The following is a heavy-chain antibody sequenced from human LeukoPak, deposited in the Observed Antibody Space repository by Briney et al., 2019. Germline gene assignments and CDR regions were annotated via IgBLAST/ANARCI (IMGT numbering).Heavy chain of an antibody. V-gene: IGHV1-2*02. D-gene: IGHD6-6*01. CDR1: GYTFTGYY. Sequence: ASVKVSCKAFGYTFTGYYMHWVRQAPGQGREGMGWINPNSGGTNYAQKFQGRVTMTRDTSISTAYIELSRLRSDDTAVYYCASGGQSIAAPTYFDYWGQGTLVTVSS. CDR3: ASGGQSIAAPTYFDY. CDR2: INPNSGGT. J-gene: IGHJ4*02.